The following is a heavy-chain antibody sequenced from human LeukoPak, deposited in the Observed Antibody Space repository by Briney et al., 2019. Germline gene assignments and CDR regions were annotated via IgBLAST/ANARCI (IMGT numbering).Heavy chain of an antibody. J-gene: IGHJ6*03. CDR3: ATDWSLSGYYPLGYMDV. Sequence: ASVKVSCKASGYTFTSYGISWVRQAPGQGLEWMGGFDPEDGETIYAQKFQGRVTMTEDTSTDTAYMELSSLRSEDTAVYYCATDWSLSGYYPLGYMDVWGKGTTVTVSS. V-gene: IGHV1-24*01. CDR1: GYTFTSYG. CDR2: FDPEDGET. D-gene: IGHD3-3*01.